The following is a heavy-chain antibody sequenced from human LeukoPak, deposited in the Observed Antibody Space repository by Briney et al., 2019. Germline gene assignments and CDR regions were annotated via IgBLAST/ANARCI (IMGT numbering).Heavy chain of an antibody. CDR1: GFTFSGSA. CDR2: ITSKANTYAT. Sequence: GGSLRLSCAASGFTFSGSAMHWVRQASGKGLEWVGRITSKANTYATAYAASVKGRFTISRDDSKNTAYLQMNSLKIEDTAVYYCARGDYDILTPDYWGQGTLVTVSS. V-gene: IGHV3-73*01. J-gene: IGHJ4*02. D-gene: IGHD3-9*01. CDR3: ARGDYDILTPDY.